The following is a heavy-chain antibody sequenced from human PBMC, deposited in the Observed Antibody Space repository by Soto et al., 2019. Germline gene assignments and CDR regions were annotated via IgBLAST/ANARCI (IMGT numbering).Heavy chain of an antibody. V-gene: IGHV3-30-3*01. Sequence: QVQLVESGGGVLQPGRSLRLSCAASGFTFSSFAMHWVRQAPGKGLEWVAFISYEGSNTYYADSVKGRVTISRDNSKNTVYLEINRLRAEDTAVYHCAKDLTLGIVGAWGHYFEYSGQGTLVTVSS. CDR3: AKDLTLGIVGAWGHYFEY. D-gene: IGHD1-26*01. CDR2: ISYEGSNT. J-gene: IGHJ4*02. CDR1: GFTFSSFA.